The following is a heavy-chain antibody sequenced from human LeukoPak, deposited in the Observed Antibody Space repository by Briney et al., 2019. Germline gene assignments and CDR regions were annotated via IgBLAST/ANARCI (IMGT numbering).Heavy chain of an antibody. CDR2: ISYDGSNK. J-gene: IGHJ4*02. CDR1: GFTFSSYA. Sequence: VGSLRLSCAASGFTFSSYAMHWVRQAPGKGLEWVAVISYDGSNKYYADSVKGRFTISRDNSKNTLYLQMNSLRAEDTAVYYCARGMTTVNLDYWGQGTLVTVSS. CDR3: ARGMTTVNLDY. D-gene: IGHD4-17*01. V-gene: IGHV3-30*04.